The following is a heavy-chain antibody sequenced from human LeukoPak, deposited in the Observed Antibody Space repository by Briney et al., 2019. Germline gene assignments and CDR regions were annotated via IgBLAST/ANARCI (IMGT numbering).Heavy chain of an antibody. CDR1: GSTFTSYG. V-gene: IGHV1-18*01. CDR3: ARDLWGGSSWYSGSSY. Sequence: ASGKVSCKASGSTFTSYGISWVRQAPGQGLEWLGWISAYNGNTNYAQKLQGRVTMTTDTSTSTAYMELRSLRSDDKGVYYCARDLWGGSSWYSGSSYWGQGTLVTVSS. D-gene: IGHD6-13*01. J-gene: IGHJ4*02. CDR2: ISAYNGNT.